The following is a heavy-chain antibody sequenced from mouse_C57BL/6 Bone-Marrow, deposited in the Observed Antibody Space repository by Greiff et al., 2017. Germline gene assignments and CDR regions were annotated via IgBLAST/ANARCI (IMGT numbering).Heavy chain of an antibody. CDR1: GYTFTSYG. D-gene: IGHD2-4*01. CDR2: IYPSSGNT. J-gene: IGHJ3*01. V-gene: IGHV1-81*01. CDR3: ARYDYSLFAY. Sequence: QVHVKQPGAELARPGASVKLSCKASGYTFTSYGISWVKQRTGQGLEWIGEIYPSSGNTYYNEKFKGKVTLTADKTSSTAYMELRSLTSEDSAVYLCARYDYSLFAYWGRGTLVTVSA.